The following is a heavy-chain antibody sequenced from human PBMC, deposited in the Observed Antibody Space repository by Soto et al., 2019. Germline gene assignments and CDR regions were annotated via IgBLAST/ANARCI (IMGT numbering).Heavy chain of an antibody. D-gene: IGHD3-10*01. CDR2: IYYSGST. CDR3: ARATVLLCPDY. Sequence: PSETLSLTCTVYGGSISSYYWSWIRQPPGKGLEWIGYIYYSGSTNYNPSLKSRVTISVDTSKNQFSLKLSSVTAADTAVYYCARATVLLCPDYWGQGTLVTVSS. CDR1: GGSISSYY. V-gene: IGHV4-59*01. J-gene: IGHJ4*02.